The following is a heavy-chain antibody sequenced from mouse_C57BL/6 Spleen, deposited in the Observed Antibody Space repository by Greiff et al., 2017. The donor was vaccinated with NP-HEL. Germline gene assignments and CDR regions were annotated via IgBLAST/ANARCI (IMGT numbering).Heavy chain of an antibody. D-gene: IGHD2-4*01. CDR2: IDPETGGT. CDR1: GYTFTDDE. J-gene: IGHJ2*01. Sequence: QVQLKQSGAELVRPGASVTLSCKASGYTFTDDEMHWVKQTPVHGLGWIGAIDPETGGTATNQKFKGKAILTADKSSSTAYMELRSLTSEDSAFYYCTRRGGTMITSYYFDYWGQGTTLTVSS. V-gene: IGHV1-15*01. CDR3: TRRGGTMITSYYFDY.